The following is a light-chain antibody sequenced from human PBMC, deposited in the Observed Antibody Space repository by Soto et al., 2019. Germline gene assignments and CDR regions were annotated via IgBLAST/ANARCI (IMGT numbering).Light chain of an antibody. CDR2: EVN. V-gene: IGLV2-8*01. CDR1: SRDVGGYNY. Sequence: QSALTQPPSASGSPGQSLTLSCTGTSRDVGGYNYVFWYQQHPGKAPKLMIYEVNKRPSGVPDRFSGSKSGNTASLTVSGLQAEDEADYYCSSYAGSDIFVFGGGTKLTVL. CDR3: SSYAGSDIFV. J-gene: IGLJ2*01.